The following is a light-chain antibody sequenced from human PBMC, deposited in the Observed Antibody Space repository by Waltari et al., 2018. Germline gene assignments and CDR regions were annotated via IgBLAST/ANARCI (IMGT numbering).Light chain of an antibody. CDR2: AAS. CDR1: QAISNS. Sequence: DIQMTQSPSSLSASVGDSITITCRASQAISNSLAWYQQKPGKAPKLLLYAASRLESGVTSRFSGSGSGTDYTLTISSLQPEDFATYYCQQYYSTFWTFGQGTKVDIK. J-gene: IGKJ1*01. CDR3: QQYYSTFWT. V-gene: IGKV1-NL1*01.